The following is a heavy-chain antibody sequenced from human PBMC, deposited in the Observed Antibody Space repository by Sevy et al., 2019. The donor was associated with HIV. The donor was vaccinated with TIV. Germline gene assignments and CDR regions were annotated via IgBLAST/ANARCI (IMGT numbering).Heavy chain of an antibody. CDR2: IYYNGPI. CDR1: GGSITSLY. J-gene: IGHJ4*02. CDR3: AGENAWGRGYS. V-gene: IGHV4-59*08. D-gene: IGHD1-26*01. Sequence: SETLSLTCTVSGGSITSLYWNWIRQPPGKGLEWIANIYYNGPINYNPSLKSRGTLSLDTSKNQFSLRLSSVTAADTAMYYCAGENAWGRGYSWGQGTLVTVSS.